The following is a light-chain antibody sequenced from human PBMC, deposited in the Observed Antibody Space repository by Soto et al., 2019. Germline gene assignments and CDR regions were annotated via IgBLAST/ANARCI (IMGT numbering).Light chain of an antibody. Sequence: QSVLTQPPSVSGAPGQRVTISCTGSSSNIWAGYDVHWYQQLPGTAPKLLIYGNSNRPSGVPDRFSGSKSGTSASLAITGLQAEDEADYYCQAHDSSLSGWVFGGGTKLTVL. CDR1: SSNIWAGYD. J-gene: IGLJ3*02. CDR2: GNS. V-gene: IGLV1-40*01. CDR3: QAHDSSLSGWV.